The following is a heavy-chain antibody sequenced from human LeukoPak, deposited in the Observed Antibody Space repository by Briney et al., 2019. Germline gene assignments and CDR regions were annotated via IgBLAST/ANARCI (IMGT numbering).Heavy chain of an antibody. J-gene: IGHJ3*02. CDR1: GFTFNSYG. CDR3: ASHYDSHDAFDI. CDR2: ISGSADST. D-gene: IGHD3-3*01. V-gene: IGHV3-23*01. Sequence: PGGSLRLSCAASGFTFNSYGMHWVRQAPGKGLEWVSGISGSADSTYYADSVRGRFTISRDNSKNTLYLQMNNLRAEDMAVYYCASHYDSHDAFDIWGQGTMVTVSS.